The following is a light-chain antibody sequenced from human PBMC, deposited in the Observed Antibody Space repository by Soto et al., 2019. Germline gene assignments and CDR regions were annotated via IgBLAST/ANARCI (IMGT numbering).Light chain of an antibody. Sequence: DIQMTQSPSTLSASVGDRVTITCRASQSIDSWLAWHQQKPGKAPKLLISKASNLESGVPSRFSGSGSGTEFTLTISSLQPDDFATYYCQQYNSRRTFGQGTRVEIK. CDR1: QSIDSW. CDR2: KAS. CDR3: QQYNSRRT. V-gene: IGKV1-5*03. J-gene: IGKJ1*01.